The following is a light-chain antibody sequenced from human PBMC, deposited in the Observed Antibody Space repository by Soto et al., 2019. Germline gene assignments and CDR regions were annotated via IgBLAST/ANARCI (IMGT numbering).Light chain of an antibody. CDR3: QQSYSALMYT. CDR2: GAS. Sequence: DIVMTQSPATLSVSPGERTTLSCRASQSVGSDLAWYQQKPGQAPRLLIYGASSRATGIPDRFSASGSGTDFTLTINTLQPEDFATCYCQQSYSALMYTFGQGTKVDI. V-gene: IGKV3D-15*01. J-gene: IGKJ2*01. CDR1: QSVGSD.